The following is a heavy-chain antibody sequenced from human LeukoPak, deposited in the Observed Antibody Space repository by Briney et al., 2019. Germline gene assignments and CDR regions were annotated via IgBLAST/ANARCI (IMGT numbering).Heavy chain of an antibody. D-gene: IGHD3-22*01. CDR3: ARMEVSYSYDSSTYYRVAFDF. CDR1: GYSISGGYY. V-gene: IGHV4-38-2*01. Sequence: PSETLSLTCAVSGYSISGGYYWGWIRQSPGKGLEWIGTIFHSGSIYYNPSLKSRVTLSVDTSKNQFSLKLNSVTAADTAMYYLARMEVSYSYDSSTYYRVAFDFWGQGTMVTVSS. CDR2: IFHSGSI. J-gene: IGHJ3*01.